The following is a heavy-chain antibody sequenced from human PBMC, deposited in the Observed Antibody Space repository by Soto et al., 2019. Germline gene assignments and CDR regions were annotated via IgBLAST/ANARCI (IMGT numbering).Heavy chain of an antibody. CDR3: AREDDSKDYFYGMDA. Sequence: SQTLSLTCAISGDSVSSNTAAWNWIRQSPSRGLEWLGRTYYRSKWFNNYAASLKSRITVNPDTSKNQFSLQLNSVTPGDTGVYYCAREDDSKDYFYGMDAWGQGTTVTVSS. CDR2: TYYRSKWFN. V-gene: IGHV6-1*01. J-gene: IGHJ6*02. CDR1: GDSVSSNTAA. D-gene: IGHD3-16*01.